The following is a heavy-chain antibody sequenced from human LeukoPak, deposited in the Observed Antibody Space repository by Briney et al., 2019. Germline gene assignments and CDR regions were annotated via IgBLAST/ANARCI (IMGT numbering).Heavy chain of an antibody. CDR2: IYYSGST. CDR3: APQVGYYDSSGYYYYFDY. CDR1: GGSISSSSYY. V-gene: IGHV4-39*01. D-gene: IGHD3-22*01. J-gene: IGHJ4*02. Sequence: SETLSLTCTVSGGSISSSSYYWGWIRQPPGKGLEWIGSIYYSGSTYYSPSLKSRVTISVDTSKNQFSLKLSSVTAADTAVYYCAPQVGYYDSSGYYYYFDYWGQGTLVTVSS.